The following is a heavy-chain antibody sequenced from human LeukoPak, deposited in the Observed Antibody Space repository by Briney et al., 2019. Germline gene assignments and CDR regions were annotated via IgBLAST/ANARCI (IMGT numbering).Heavy chain of an antibody. V-gene: IGHV1-69*13. CDR3: ATRPGQTGEGNYYYYYMDV. D-gene: IGHD7-27*01. J-gene: IGHJ6*03. CDR1: GGTFSNFA. CDR2: IIPAFGTA. Sequence: SVKVSCKASGGTFSNFAISWVRQAPGQGLEWMGGIIPAFGTANYAQKFQGRVTITADESTSTAYMELSSLRSEDTAVYYCATRPGQTGEGNYYYYYMDVWGKGTTVTVSS.